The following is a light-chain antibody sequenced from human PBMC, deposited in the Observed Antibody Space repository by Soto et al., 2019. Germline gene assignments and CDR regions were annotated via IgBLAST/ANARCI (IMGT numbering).Light chain of an antibody. CDR1: QSISSW. Sequence: DIQMTQSPSTLSASVGDRVTITCRASQSISSWLAGYQQKPGKAPKLLIYKASSLESGVPSRFSGSGSGTEFTLTSSSLQPDDFATYYCQHLGTFGQGTKVEIK. CDR2: KAS. CDR3: QHLGT. V-gene: IGKV1-5*03. J-gene: IGKJ1*01.